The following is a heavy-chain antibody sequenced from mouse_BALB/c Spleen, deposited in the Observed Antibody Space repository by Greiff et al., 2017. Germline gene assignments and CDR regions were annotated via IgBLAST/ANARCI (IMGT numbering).Heavy chain of an antibody. CDR3: ARAGVRAMDY. D-gene: IGHD2-14*01. CDR1: GFTFSSFG. V-gene: IGHV5-17*02. CDR2: ISSGSSTI. J-gene: IGHJ4*01. Sequence: EVQLVESGGGLVQPGGSRKLSCAASGFTFSSFGMHWVRQAPEKGLEWVAYISSGSSTIYYADTVKGRFTISRDNPKNTLFLQMTSLRSEDTAMYYCARAGVRAMDYWGQGTSVTVSS.